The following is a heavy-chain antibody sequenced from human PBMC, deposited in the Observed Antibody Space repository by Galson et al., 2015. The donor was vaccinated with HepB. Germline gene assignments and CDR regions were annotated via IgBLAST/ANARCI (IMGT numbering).Heavy chain of an antibody. J-gene: IGHJ4*02. V-gene: IGHV3-7*01. D-gene: IGHD5-12*01. CDR2: IKQDGNEK. Sequence: SLRLSCAASGFTFSSSWMTWVRQAPGKGLEWVANIKQDGNEKYYVDSVKGRFTISRDNAKNSLYLQMNSLRAEDTAVYYCARESSGYSGNDSPWSPGYFGFWGQGTLVTVSS. CDR3: ARESSGYSGNDSPWSPGYFGF. CDR1: GFTFSSSW.